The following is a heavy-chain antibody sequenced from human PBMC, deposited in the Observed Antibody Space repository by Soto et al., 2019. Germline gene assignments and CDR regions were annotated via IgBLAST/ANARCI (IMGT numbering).Heavy chain of an antibody. Sequence: HPGGSLRLSCASSGFTLSNHDMYCVRQATGKSLEWVSAIGIGGDTYYPDSVKGRFTISRQNAKNSLYLQMNNLRAGDTAVYYCARGHGSPRPYNGMDGWGQGSKDTVSS. CDR2: IGIGGDT. V-gene: IGHV3-13*01. CDR3: ARGHGSPRPYNGMDG. CDR1: GFTLSNHD. D-gene: IGHD3-10*01. J-gene: IGHJ6*02.